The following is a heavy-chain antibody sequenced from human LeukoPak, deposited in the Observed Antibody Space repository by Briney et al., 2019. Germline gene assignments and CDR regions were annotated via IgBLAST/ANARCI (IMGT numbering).Heavy chain of an antibody. D-gene: IGHD3-16*01. CDR1: GGSISGYY. J-gene: IGHJ5*02. CDR2: IYYSGST. CDR3: ARIPPSGDYLGVFDP. Sequence: SETLSLTCTVSGGSISGYYWSWIRQPPGKGLDYIGYIYYSGSTNYNPSLKSRVTISVDTSKNQFSLQLSSVTAADTAVYYCARIPPSGDYLGVFDPRGQGTLVTVSS. V-gene: IGHV4-59*08.